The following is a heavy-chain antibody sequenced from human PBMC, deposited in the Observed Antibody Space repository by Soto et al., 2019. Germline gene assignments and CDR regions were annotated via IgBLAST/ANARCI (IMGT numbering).Heavy chain of an antibody. D-gene: IGHD5-18*01. Sequence: ASVKVSCKASGYTFTDYYIHWVRQAPGQGPEWMGWINPSSGTTNYAQMFQGRVTMTRGTSISTAYMELSRLTSDDTAVYYCARVAMIISAGPFETWGQGTVVTVSS. CDR2: INPSSGTT. J-gene: IGHJ3*02. V-gene: IGHV1-2*02. CDR3: ARVAMIISAGPFET. CDR1: GYTFTDYY.